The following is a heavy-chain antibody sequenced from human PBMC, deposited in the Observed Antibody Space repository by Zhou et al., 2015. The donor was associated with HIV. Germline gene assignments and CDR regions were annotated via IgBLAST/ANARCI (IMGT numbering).Heavy chain of an antibody. D-gene: IGHD1-1*01. J-gene: IGHJ4*02. CDR3: ARDWRFPWWNGGYFDY. CDR2: IIPIFGTA. CDR1: GGTFSSYA. V-gene: IGHV1-69*12. Sequence: QVQLVQSGAEVKKPGSSVKVSCKASGGTFSSYAISWVRQAPGQGLEWMGGIIPIFGTANYAQKFQGRVTITADESTSTAYMELTSLRSEDTAVYHCARDWRFPWWNGGYFDYWGQGTLVTVSS.